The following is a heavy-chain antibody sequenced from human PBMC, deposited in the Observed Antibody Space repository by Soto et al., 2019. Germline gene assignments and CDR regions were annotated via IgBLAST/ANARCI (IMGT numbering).Heavy chain of an antibody. Sequence: QVQLEQSGAEVKSHGASVKVSCQVSGSTGSALSMNWLRHGPGTALEWIGGFDPEAGEKIFSQQVQGRVIPTEDTSGALAYMDLTRVTSDDPDVYYCSTLYDSSGWHRGSDFASWGQGALVNFS. CDR3: STLYDSSGWHRGSDFAS. J-gene: IGHJ4*02. V-gene: IGHV1-24*01. CDR2: FDPEAGEK. D-gene: IGHD3-22*01. CDR1: GSTGSALS.